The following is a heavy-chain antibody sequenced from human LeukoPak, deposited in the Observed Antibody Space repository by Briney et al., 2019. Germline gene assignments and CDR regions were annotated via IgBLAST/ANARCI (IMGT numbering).Heavy chain of an antibody. D-gene: IGHD5-18*01. CDR1: SDSIKSSHYY. V-gene: IGHV4-39*01. CDR3: ARPTKQLWLGPDAFDI. CDR2: IYSSGST. Sequence: PSGTLSLTCTVSSDSIKSSHYYWVWIRQSPGKGLEWIGSIYSSGSTYYSPSLKGRVDMSVDTSKNQFSLKLSSVTAADTAVYYCARPTKQLWLGPDAFDIWGQGTMVTVSS. J-gene: IGHJ3*02.